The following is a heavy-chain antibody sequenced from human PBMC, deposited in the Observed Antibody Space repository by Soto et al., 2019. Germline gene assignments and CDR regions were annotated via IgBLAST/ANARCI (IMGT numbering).Heavy chain of an antibody. Sequence: PSETLSLTCTVSGGSISSYYWSWIRQPPGKGLEWIGYTYYSGSTNYNPSLKSRVTISVDTSKNQFSLKLSSVTAADTAVYYCARGSSGWYLFDYWGQGTLVTVSS. CDR3: ARGSSGWYLFDY. CDR1: GGSISSYY. V-gene: IGHV4-59*01. J-gene: IGHJ4*02. CDR2: TYYSGST. D-gene: IGHD6-19*01.